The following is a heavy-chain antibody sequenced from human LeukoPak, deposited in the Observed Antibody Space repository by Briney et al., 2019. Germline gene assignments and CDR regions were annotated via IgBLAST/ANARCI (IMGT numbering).Heavy chain of an antibody. Sequence: ASVKVSCKASGYTFTSYGISWVRQAPGQALEWMGWISAYNDNTNYAQKLQGRVTMTTDTSTSTAYMELRSLRSDDTAVYYCARLLAVAGRRWYFDYWGQGTLVTVSS. CDR1: GYTFTSYG. CDR3: ARLLAVAGRRWYFDY. J-gene: IGHJ4*02. V-gene: IGHV1-18*01. CDR2: ISAYNDNT. D-gene: IGHD6-19*01.